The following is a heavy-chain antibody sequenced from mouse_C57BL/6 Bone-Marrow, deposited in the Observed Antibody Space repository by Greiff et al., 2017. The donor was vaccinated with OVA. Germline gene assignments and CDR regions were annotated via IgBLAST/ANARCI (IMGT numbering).Heavy chain of an antibody. V-gene: IGHV5-17*01. CDR1: GFTFSDYG. CDR3: ARGSNSWYFDV. J-gene: IGHJ1*03. Sequence: DVMLVESGGGLVKPGGSLKLSCAASGFTFSDYGMHWVRQAPEKGLEWVAYISSGSSTIYYADTVKGRFTISRDNAKNTLFLQMTSLRSEDTAMYYCARGSNSWYFDVWGTGTTVTVSS. CDR2: ISSGSSTI. D-gene: IGHD2-5*01.